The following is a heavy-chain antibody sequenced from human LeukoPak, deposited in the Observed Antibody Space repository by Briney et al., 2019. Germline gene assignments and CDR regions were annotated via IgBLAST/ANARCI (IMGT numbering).Heavy chain of an antibody. D-gene: IGHD5-12*01. CDR1: GGSISSYY. J-gene: IGHJ4*02. Sequence: SETLSLTCTVSGGSISSYYWSWIRQPPGKGLEWIGYIYYSGSTNYNPSLKSRVTISVDTSKNQFSLKLSSVTAADTAVYYCASYGGYVFPFDYWGQGTLVTVSS. V-gene: IGHV4-59*01. CDR3: ASYGGYVFPFDY. CDR2: IYYSGST.